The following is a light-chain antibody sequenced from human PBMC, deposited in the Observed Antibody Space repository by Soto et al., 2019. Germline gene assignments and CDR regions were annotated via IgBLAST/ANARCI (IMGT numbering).Light chain of an antibody. CDR1: QSISSC. V-gene: IGKV1-5*01. J-gene: IGKJ1*01. CDR2: AAS. Sequence: DIQMTQSPSTLSASVGDRVTITCRASQSISSCLAWYQHKPGKAPELLIYAASSLESGVPSWFSGSGSGTDFPLIITRLQPDDFTTYCCQQNNRHPWTFGQGTKVEIK. CDR3: QQNNRHPWT.